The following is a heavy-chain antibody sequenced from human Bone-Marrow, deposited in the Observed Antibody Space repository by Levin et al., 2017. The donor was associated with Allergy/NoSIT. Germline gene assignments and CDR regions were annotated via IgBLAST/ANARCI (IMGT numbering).Heavy chain of an antibody. V-gene: IGHV3-23*01. CDR2: INRGGSGT. D-gene: IGHD5/OR15-5a*01. CDR1: GFTFSDNA. Sequence: GESLKISCAASGFTFSDNAMTWVRQAAGKGLEWVSSINRGGSGTFYSDSVKGRFTVSRDNSRNTLFLQMNSLRAEDTAVYYCARGGVTAVSTPTMGLDPWGQGTLVTVSS. J-gene: IGHJ5*02. CDR3: ARGGVTAVSTPTMGLDP.